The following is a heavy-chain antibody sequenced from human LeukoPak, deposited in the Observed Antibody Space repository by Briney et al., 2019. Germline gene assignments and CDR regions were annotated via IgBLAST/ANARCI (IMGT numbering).Heavy chain of an antibody. V-gene: IGHV5-51*01. CDR3: ARQAFDDFGSDSFDY. Sequence: GESLKISCKGSGYSFTSYWIGWVRQMPGKGLEWMGIIYPGDSDTRYSPSFQGQVTISADKSISTAYLQWSSLKASDTAMYYCARQAFDDFGSDSFDYWGQGTLVTVSS. CDR2: IYPGDSDT. CDR1: GYSFTSYW. J-gene: IGHJ4*02. D-gene: IGHD3-3*01.